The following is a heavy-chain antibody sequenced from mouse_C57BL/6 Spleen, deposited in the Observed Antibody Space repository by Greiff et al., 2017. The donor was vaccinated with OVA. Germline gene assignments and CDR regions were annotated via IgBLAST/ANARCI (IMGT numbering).Heavy chain of an antibody. CDR1: GYTFTSYW. Sequence: QVQLKQPGAELVRPGSSVKLSCKASGYTFTSYWMDWVKQRPGQGLEWIGNIYPSDSETHYNQKFKDKATLTVDKSSSTAYMQLSSLTSEDSAVYYCARRQLEYFDYWGQGATLTVSS. J-gene: IGHJ2*01. D-gene: IGHD3-2*01. CDR2: IYPSDSET. V-gene: IGHV1-61*01. CDR3: ARRQLEYFDY.